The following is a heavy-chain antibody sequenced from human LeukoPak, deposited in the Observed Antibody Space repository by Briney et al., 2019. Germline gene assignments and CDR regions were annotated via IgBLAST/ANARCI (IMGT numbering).Heavy chain of an antibody. Sequence: ASVKVSCKASGFTFSHHAMKWVRQAPGQRLEWMGWINAGNGKTKYSQKFQDRVTITRDTSASTTYMELNSLRSEDTAIYYCARGVWSSHNKEYFFDYWGQGTLVTVSS. CDR3: ARGVWSSHNKEYFFDY. CDR1: GFTFSHHA. CDR2: INAGNGKT. J-gene: IGHJ4*02. V-gene: IGHV1-3*01. D-gene: IGHD6-19*01.